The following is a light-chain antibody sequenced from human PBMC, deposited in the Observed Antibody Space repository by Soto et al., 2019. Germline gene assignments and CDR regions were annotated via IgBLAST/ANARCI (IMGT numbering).Light chain of an antibody. CDR2: DAS. CDR3: QQRSFGLT. J-gene: IGKJ4*01. V-gene: IGKV3-11*01. Sequence: EIVLTQSPATLSLSPGERATLSCRASQSVSNYLTWYQQKPGQAPRLPIYDASTRATSIPVRFSGSASVTDFTLTISSLEPEDFAVYYCQQRSFGLTFGGGTKVEIK. CDR1: QSVSNY.